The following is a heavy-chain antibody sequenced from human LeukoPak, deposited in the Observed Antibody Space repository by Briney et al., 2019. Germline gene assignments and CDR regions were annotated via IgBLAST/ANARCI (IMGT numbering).Heavy chain of an antibody. D-gene: IGHD1-26*01. V-gene: IGHV4-59*10. CDR1: GGSISSNW. Sequence: SGTLSLTCAVSGGSISSNWWSWVRQTPGKGLEWIGRIYTSGSTNYNPSLKSRVTMSVDTSKNQFSLKLSSVTAADTAVYYCARGWDLFDYWGQGTLVTVSS. J-gene: IGHJ4*02. CDR3: ARGWDLFDY. CDR2: IYTSGST.